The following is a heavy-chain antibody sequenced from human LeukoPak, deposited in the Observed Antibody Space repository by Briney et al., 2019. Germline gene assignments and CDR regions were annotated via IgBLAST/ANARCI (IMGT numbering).Heavy chain of an antibody. CDR1: GFTFSSYA. Sequence: GGSLRLSCAASGFTFSSYAMSWVRQAPGKGLEWVSGISGSGGSTNYADSVKGRFTISRDNSKNTLYLQMNSLRAEDTAVYYCAKDRTHSGYDPFDYWGQGTLVTVSS. CDR3: AKDRTHSGYDPFDY. V-gene: IGHV3-23*01. J-gene: IGHJ4*02. CDR2: ISGSGGST. D-gene: IGHD5-12*01.